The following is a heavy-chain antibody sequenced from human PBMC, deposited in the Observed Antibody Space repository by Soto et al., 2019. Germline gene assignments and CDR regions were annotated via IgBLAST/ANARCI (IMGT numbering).Heavy chain of an antibody. CDR1: GYPFTRYC. CDR3: ARDSAVVVVAYRFDY. Sequence: SVKVSCKESGYPFTRYCMQWVRQDPGQGLEWIGVIKPSRGSTSYPQKFQGRVTMTRDTCTITVYMELNSLRSEDTAEYYCARDSAVVVVAYRFDYWG. V-gene: IGHV1-46*01. D-gene: IGHD2-15*01. CDR2: IKPSRGST. J-gene: IGHJ4*01.